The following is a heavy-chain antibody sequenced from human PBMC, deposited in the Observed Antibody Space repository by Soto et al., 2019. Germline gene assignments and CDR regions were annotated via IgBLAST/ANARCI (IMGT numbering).Heavy chain of an antibody. CDR2: IWYDGSNK. J-gene: IGHJ6*02. CDR3: ARDRSPVVRGVYGPYYYYGMDV. D-gene: IGHD3-10*01. Sequence: QVQLVESGGGVVQPGRSLRLSCAASGFTFSSYGMHWVRQAPGKGLEWVAVIWYDGSNKYYADSVKGRFTISRDNSKNTLYLQMNSLRAEDTAVYYCARDRSPVVRGVYGPYYYYGMDVWGQGTTVTVSS. CDR1: GFTFSSYG. V-gene: IGHV3-33*01.